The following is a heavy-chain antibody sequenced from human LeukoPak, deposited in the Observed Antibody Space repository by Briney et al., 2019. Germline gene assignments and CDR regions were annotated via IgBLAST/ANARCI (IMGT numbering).Heavy chain of an antibody. CDR1: GFTFSSYA. D-gene: IGHD3-16*02. CDR2: ISYDGSNK. V-gene: IGHV3-30*04. J-gene: IGHJ3*02. CDR3: AGSVWGSYRYGGVIAFDI. Sequence: GGSLRLSCAASGFTFSSYAMHWVRQAPGKGLEWVAVISYDGSNKYYADSVKGRFTISRDNSKNTLYLQMNSLRAEDTAVYYCAGSVWGSYRYGGVIAFDIWGQGTVVTVSS.